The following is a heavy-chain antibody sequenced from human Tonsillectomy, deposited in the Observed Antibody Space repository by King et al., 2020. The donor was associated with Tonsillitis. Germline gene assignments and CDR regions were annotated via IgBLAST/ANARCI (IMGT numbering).Heavy chain of an antibody. J-gene: IGHJ4*02. CDR2: IYYTGST. V-gene: IGHV4-61*01. Sequence: VQLQESGPGLVKPSETLSLTCTVSGGSVSSGTYYRSWIRQPPGKGLEWSGYIYYTGSTNYNPSLKSRVTISVDTSKNQFSLKLTSVTAADTAVYYCALLGAYSGGDWDPDYWGQGTLVTVSS. CDR1: GGSVSSGTYY. D-gene: IGHD2-21*01. CDR3: ALLGAYSGGDWDPDY.